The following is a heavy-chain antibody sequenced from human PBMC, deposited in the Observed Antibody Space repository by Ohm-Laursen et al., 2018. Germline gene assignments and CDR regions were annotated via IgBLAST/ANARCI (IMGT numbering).Heavy chain of an antibody. J-gene: IGHJ4*02. CDR1: GYTFTSYD. CDR2: MNPNSGNT. D-gene: IGHD3-10*01. CDR3: ARSITMVRGVFDY. V-gene: IGHV1-8*01. Sequence: ASVKVSCKASGYTFTSYDINWVRQATGQGLEWMGWMNPNSGNTGYAQKFQGRVTMTRDTSTSTVYMELSSLRSEDTAVYYCARSITMVRGVFDYWGQGTLVTVSS.